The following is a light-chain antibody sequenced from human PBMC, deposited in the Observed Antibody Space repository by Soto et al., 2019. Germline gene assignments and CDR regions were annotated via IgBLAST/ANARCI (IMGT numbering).Light chain of an antibody. J-gene: IGKJ1*01. Sequence: EIVLTQSPGTLSLSPGERATLPCRASLTVSSSYLGWYQQKPGQAPRLLIYGASSRATGIPDRFSGSASGTDFTLTISRLEPEDFAVYYCQQYGSPWTFGQGTKVEIK. CDR2: GAS. V-gene: IGKV3-20*01. CDR1: LTVSSSY. CDR3: QQYGSPWT.